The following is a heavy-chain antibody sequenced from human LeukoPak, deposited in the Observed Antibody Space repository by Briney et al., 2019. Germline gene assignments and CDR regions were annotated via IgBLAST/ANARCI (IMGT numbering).Heavy chain of an antibody. CDR2: ISAYNGNT. J-gene: IGHJ4*02. D-gene: IGHD3-3*01. CDR3: ARGVPYYDFWSGYYTDY. V-gene: IGHV1-18*01. CDR1: GYTFTSYG. Sequence: ASVKVSYKASGYTFTSYGISWVRQAPGQGLEWMGWISAYNGNTNYAQKLQGRVTMTTDTSTSTAYMELRSLRSDDTAVYYCARGVPYYDFWSGYYTDYWGQGTLVTVSS.